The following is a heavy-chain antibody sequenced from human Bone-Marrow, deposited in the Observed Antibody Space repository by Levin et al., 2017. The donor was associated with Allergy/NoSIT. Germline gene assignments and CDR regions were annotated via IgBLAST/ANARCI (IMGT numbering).Heavy chain of an antibody. CDR3: ARGRVVVVDAGKSPWFDP. V-gene: IGHV4-34*01. D-gene: IGHD2-15*01. CDR2: INHSGST. CDR1: GGSFSGYY. Sequence: SETLSLTCAVYGGSFSGYYWSWIRQPPGKGLEWIGEINHSGSTNYNPSLKSRVTISVETSKNQFSLKLRAMSAADTAVYYCARGRVVVVDAGKSPWFDPWGQGTLVTVSS. J-gene: IGHJ5*02.